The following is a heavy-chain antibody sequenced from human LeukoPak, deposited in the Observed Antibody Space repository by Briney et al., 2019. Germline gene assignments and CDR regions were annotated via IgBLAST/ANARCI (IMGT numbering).Heavy chain of an antibody. Sequence: ASVKVSCKASGYIFTTYGISWVRQAPGQGLEWMGWISAYSGNTNYAQKVQGRVTMTTHTSTSTAYMELRSLRSDDAAVYYCARGDGSGWPNFDYWGQGTLVTVSS. CDR3: ARGDGSGWPNFDY. D-gene: IGHD6-19*01. CDR1: GYIFTTYG. J-gene: IGHJ4*02. V-gene: IGHV1-18*01. CDR2: ISAYSGNT.